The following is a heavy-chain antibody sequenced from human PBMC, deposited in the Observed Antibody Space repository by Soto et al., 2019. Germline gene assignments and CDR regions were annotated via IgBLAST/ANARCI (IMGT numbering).Heavy chain of an antibody. CDR3: AREGYGSVKYYFDY. J-gene: IGHJ4*02. D-gene: IGHD3-10*01. CDR1: GGTVSSGSYY. CDR2: IYYSGST. Sequence: PSESLSLTCALSGGTVSSGSYYWSWIRQPPGKGLEWIGYIYYSGSTNYNPSLKSRVTISVDTSKNQFSLKLSSVTAADTAVYYCAREGYGSVKYYFDYWGQGTLVTVSS. V-gene: IGHV4-61*01.